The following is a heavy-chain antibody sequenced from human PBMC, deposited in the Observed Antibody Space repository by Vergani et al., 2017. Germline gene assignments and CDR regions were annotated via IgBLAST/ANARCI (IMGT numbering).Heavy chain of an antibody. V-gene: IGHV1-46*03. CDR3: ARPHGDIRPPDPRRLDY. Sequence: QVQLVQSGAEVKKPGASVKVSCKASGYTFTGYYMHWVRQAPGQGLEWMGIINPSGGSTTYAQQFQGRLTMTRDTSTSTVYMDLSNLRSEDTAVYYCARPHGDIRPPDPRRLDYWGQGTLVTVSS. D-gene: IGHD1-14*01. J-gene: IGHJ4*02. CDR2: INPSGGST. CDR1: GYTFTGYY.